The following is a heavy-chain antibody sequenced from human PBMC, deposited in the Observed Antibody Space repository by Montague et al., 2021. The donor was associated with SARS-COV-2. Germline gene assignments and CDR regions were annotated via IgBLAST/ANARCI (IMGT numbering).Heavy chain of an antibody. CDR2: PHHSGST. CDR1: GYSISRVS. V-gene: IGHV4-59*01. J-gene: IGHJ4*02. CDR3: ARLYLGFNGKMYFFDA. Sequence: SETLSLTCTVSGYSISRVSCGWFRHPPGTGLELILHPHHSGSTNFNASLKSRLTMSPDTSKNQFSLQLSSVTAADTAVYYCARLYLGFNGKMYFFDAWGQGILVTVSS. D-gene: IGHD2-8*01.